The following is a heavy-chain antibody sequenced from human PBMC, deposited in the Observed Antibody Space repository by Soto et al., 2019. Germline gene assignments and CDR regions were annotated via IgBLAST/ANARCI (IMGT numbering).Heavy chain of an antibody. J-gene: IGHJ4*02. CDR3: AGGVYFDY. CDR2: ISYDGSNK. CDR1: GFTFSSYA. V-gene: IGHV3-30-3*01. Sequence: GESLKISCAASGFTFSSYAMHWVRQAPGKGLEWVAVISYDGSNKYYADSVKGRFTISRDNSKNTLYLQMNSLRAEDTAVYYCAGGVYFDYWGQGTTVTVS.